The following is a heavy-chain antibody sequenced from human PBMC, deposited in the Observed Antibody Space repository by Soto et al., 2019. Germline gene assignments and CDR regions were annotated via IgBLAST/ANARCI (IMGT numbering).Heavy chain of an antibody. D-gene: IGHD2-2*01. CDR1: GGSISSSSYY. J-gene: IGHJ6*02. Sequence: SETLSLTCTVSGGSISSSSYYWGWIRQPPGKGLEWIGSIYYSGSTYYNPSLKSRVTISVDTSKNQFSLKLSSVTAADTAVYYCARLRYCSSTSCYANYYYYGMDVWGQGTTVTVSS. CDR2: IYYSGST. CDR3: ARLRYCSSTSCYANYYYYGMDV. V-gene: IGHV4-39*01.